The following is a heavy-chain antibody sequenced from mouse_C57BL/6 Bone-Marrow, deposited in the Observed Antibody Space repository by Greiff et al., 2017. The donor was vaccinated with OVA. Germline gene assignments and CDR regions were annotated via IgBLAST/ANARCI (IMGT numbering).Heavy chain of an antibody. CDR1: GYTFTSYG. D-gene: IGHD2-3*01. Sequence: QVHVKQSGAELARPGASVKLSCKASGYTFTSYGISWVKQRTGQGLEWIGEIYPRSGNTYYNEKFKGKATLTADKSSSTAYMELRSLTSEDSAVYFCARWDGPYWYFDVWGTGTTVTVSS. V-gene: IGHV1-81*01. CDR2: IYPRSGNT. J-gene: IGHJ1*03. CDR3: ARWDGPYWYFDV.